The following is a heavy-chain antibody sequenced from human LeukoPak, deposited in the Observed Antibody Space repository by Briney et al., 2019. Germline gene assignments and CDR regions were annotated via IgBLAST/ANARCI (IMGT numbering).Heavy chain of an antibody. CDR2: INGDGNT. D-gene: IGHD2-15*01. J-gene: IGHJ4*02. CDR1: GFSFGANS. CDR3: AKDIGGGLLEY. Sequence: GGSLRLSCAASGFSFGANSMHWARQVPGKGLEWVSLINGDGNTYYAASVNGRFTVSRDNSRNSLYLQMSSLRPEDTALYYCAKDIGGGLLEYWGQGTLVTVSS. V-gene: IGHV3-43*02.